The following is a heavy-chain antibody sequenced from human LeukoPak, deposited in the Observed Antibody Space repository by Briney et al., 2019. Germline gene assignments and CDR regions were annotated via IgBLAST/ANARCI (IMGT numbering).Heavy chain of an antibody. D-gene: IGHD2-2*02. V-gene: IGHV3-30*02. CDR2: IRYDGSDK. CDR3: AAAIWDCSSTSCYRFRFDY. J-gene: IGHJ4*02. CDR1: GFTFSSYG. Sequence: TGGSLRLSCAASGFTFSSYGMHWVRQAPGKGLEWVTFIRYDGSDKYYADSVKGRFTISRDNSKNTLYLQMNSLRAEDTAVYYCAAAIWDCSSTSCYRFRFDYWGQGTLVTVSS.